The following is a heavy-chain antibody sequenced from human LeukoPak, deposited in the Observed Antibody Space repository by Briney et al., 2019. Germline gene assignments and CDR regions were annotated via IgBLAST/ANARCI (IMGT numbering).Heavy chain of an antibody. Sequence: SETLSLTCAVYGGSFSGYYWSWIRQPPGKGLEWIGEINHSGSTNYNPSLKSRVTISVDTSKNQFSLKLSSVTAADTAVYYCARQGIAAAGQYYCYYYMDVWGKGTMVTISS. D-gene: IGHD6-13*01. J-gene: IGHJ6*03. CDR2: INHSGST. CDR3: ARQGIAAAGQYYCYYYMDV. CDR1: GGSFSGYY. V-gene: IGHV4-34*01.